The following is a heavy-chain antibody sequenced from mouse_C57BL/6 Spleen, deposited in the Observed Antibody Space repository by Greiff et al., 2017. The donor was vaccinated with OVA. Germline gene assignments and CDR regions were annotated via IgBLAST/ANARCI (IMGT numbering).Heavy chain of an antibody. CDR3: VRANWDYFDY. J-gene: IGHJ2*01. CDR1: GFSFNTYA. Sequence: EVQLVESGGGLVQPKGSLKLSCAASGFSFNTYAMNWVRQAPGKGLEWVARIRSKSNNYATYYADSVKDRFTISRDDSESMLYLQMNNLKTEDTAMYYCVRANWDYFDYWGQGTTLTVSS. D-gene: IGHD4-1*01. V-gene: IGHV10-1*01. CDR2: IRSKSNNYAT.